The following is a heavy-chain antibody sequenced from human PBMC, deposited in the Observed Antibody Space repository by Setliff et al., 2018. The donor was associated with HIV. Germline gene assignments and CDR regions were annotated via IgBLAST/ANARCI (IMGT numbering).Heavy chain of an antibody. V-gene: IGHV4-59*08. CDR3: ARLKSASGYFGFDS. CDR1: GGPISSYY. Sequence: SETLSLTCNVSGGPISSYYWSWIRLPPGKGLEWIGYIYYSGTADYNPSLKSRATISIDTSNNQFALKLTSMTAADTAVYFCARLKSASGYFGFDSWGQGTLVTVSS. J-gene: IGHJ4*02. CDR2: IYYSGTA. D-gene: IGHD5-12*01.